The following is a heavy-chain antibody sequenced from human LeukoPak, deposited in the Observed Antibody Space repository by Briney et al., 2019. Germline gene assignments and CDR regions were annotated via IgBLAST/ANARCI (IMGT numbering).Heavy chain of an antibody. Sequence: EASVKVSCKASGYAFTSYYIHWIRQAPGQGLEWVGIVNPGGSGATNTQKFQGRVTMTRNTSTSTAYMELSSLRADDTAVYYCARDERAVVMAGGSWFDPWGQGTLVTVSS. J-gene: IGHJ5*02. CDR2: VNPGGSGA. CDR1: GYAFTSYY. V-gene: IGHV1-46*01. CDR3: ARDERAVVMAGGSWFDP. D-gene: IGHD2/OR15-2a*01.